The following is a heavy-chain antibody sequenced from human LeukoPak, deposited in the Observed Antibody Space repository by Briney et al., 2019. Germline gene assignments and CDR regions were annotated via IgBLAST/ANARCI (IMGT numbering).Heavy chain of an antibody. CDR3: ARAGDILTGYYYLGDFTSFDY. J-gene: IGHJ4*02. D-gene: IGHD3-9*01. Sequence: PSGTLSLTCGVSGGSITSTNYWTWVRQPPGKGLEWIGEVNLQGSTNYNPSLMGRVAISVDMSENHISLQLTSVTAADTAVYYCARAGDILTGYYYLGDFTSFDYWGQGTLVTVSS. V-gene: IGHV4-4*02. CDR1: GGSITSTNY. CDR2: VNLQGST.